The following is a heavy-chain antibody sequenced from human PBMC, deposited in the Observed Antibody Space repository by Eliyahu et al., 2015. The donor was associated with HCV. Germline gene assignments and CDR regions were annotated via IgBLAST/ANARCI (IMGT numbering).Heavy chain of an antibody. J-gene: IGHJ4*02. CDR3: ARDGYPRGDY. CDR2: IKQDGSEK. D-gene: IGHD5-12*01. V-gene: IGHV3-7*01. Sequence: EVQLVESGGGLVQPGGSLXLXCXAXGXTFRXYWXSWVRQAPGKGLEWVANIKQDGSEKYYVDSVKGRFTISRDNAKNSLYLQMNSLRAEDTAVYYCARDGYPRGDYWGQGTLVTVSS. CDR1: GXTFRXYW.